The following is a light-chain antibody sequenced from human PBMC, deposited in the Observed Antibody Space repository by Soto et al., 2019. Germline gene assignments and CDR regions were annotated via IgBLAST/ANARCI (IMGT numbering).Light chain of an antibody. CDR2: DNN. CDR1: SSNIGNNY. Sequence: QAVVTQPPSVSAAPGQKVTISCSGSSSNIGNNYVSWYQQLPGTAPKLLIYDNNKRPSGIPDRFSGSKSGTSATLGITGLQTWDEADYYCGTWDSSLSAVFGGGTQLTVL. V-gene: IGLV1-51*01. J-gene: IGLJ7*01. CDR3: GTWDSSLSAV.